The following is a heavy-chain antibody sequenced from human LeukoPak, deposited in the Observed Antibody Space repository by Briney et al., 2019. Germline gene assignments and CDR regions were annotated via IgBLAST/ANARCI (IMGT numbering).Heavy chain of an antibody. D-gene: IGHD1-14*01. CDR2: INPNSGGT. CDR1: GYTFTGYY. V-gene: IGHV1-2*02. J-gene: IGHJ6*03. CDR3: ARGVAGVYFYYYMDV. Sequence: ASVKVSCKASGYTFTGYYMHWVRQAPGQGLEWMGWINPNSGGTNYAQKFQGTVTMTRDTSISTAYMELSSLRSDDTAVYYCARGVAGVYFYYYMDVWGKGTTVTVSS.